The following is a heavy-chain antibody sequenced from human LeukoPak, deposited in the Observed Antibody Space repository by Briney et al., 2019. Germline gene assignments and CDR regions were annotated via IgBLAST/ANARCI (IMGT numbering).Heavy chain of an antibody. Sequence: PSETLSLTCAVYGGSFSGHYWSWIRQPPGKGLEWIGEINHSGSTNYNPSLKSRVTISVDTSKNQFSLKLSSVTAADTAVYYCAGYYDYVWGSYRSYAFDIWGQGTLVTVSS. J-gene: IGHJ4*02. CDR3: AGYYDYVWGSYRSYAFDI. D-gene: IGHD3-16*02. CDR2: INHSGST. CDR1: GGSFSGHY. V-gene: IGHV4-34*01.